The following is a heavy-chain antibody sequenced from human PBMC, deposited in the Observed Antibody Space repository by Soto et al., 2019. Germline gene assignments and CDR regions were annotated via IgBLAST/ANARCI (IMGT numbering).Heavy chain of an antibody. D-gene: IGHD3-16*02. CDR1: GYTFTGYY. Sequence: ASVKVSCKASGYTFTGYYMHWVRQAPGQGLEWMGWINPNSGGTNYAQKFQGRVTMTRDTSISTAYMELSRLRSDDTAVYYCARQNYDYVWGSHPSDYWGQGTLVTVSS. J-gene: IGHJ4*02. V-gene: IGHV1-2*02. CDR2: INPNSGGT. CDR3: ARQNYDYVWGSHPSDY.